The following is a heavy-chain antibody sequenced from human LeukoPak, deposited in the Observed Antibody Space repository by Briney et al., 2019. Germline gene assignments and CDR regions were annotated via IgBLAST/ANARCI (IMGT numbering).Heavy chain of an antibody. CDR3: ARSDVDMAA. CDR2: ISNDGSNK. V-gene: IGHV3-30*03. D-gene: IGHD5-12*01. J-gene: IGHJ5*02. CDR1: GFTFSTYG. Sequence: TGRSLRLSCAASGFTFSTYGMHWVRQAPGKGREWVAVISNDGSNKLYTDSVKGRFTISRDNSKNTLYLQMNSLRAEDTAVYYCARSDVDMAAWGQGTLVTVSS.